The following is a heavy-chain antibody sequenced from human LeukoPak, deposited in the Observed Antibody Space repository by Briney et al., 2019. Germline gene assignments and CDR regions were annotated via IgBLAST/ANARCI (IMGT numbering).Heavy chain of an antibody. V-gene: IGHV3-23*01. CDR1: GFTFSNFA. CDR2: TSGSGGST. Sequence: GGSLRLSCAASGFTFSNFAMSWVRQAPGKGLEWVSATSGSGGSTYYADSVKGRFTISRDNSKNTLYMQMNSLRAEDTAVYFCATPGYSSGWDFDYWGQGTLVTVSS. D-gene: IGHD6-19*01. J-gene: IGHJ4*02. CDR3: ATPGYSSGWDFDY.